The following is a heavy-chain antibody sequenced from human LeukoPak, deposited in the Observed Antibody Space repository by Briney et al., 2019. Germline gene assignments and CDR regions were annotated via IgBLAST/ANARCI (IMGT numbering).Heavy chain of an antibody. CDR3: ARDMVRGYYGMDV. J-gene: IGHJ6*02. D-gene: IGHD3-10*01. Sequence: GGSLRLSCAASGFTFSSYSMNWVRQPPGKGLEWVSYISSSSSTIYYADSVKGRFTISRDNAKNSLYLQMNSLRAEDTAVYYCARDMVRGYYGMDVWGQGTTVTVSS. CDR1: GFTFSSYS. V-gene: IGHV3-48*01. CDR2: ISSSSSTI.